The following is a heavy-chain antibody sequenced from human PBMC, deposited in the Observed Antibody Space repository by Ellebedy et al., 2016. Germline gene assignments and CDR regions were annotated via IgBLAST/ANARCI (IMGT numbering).Heavy chain of an antibody. Sequence: GESLKISCAASGFTFSTYEMHWVRQPTGKGLEWVSAIGTAGNTFYTDSVKGRFTISRDNSRNTLYLQMNSLTAEDTAVYYCARDLWELHFDYFFDYWGQGILVTVSS. D-gene: IGHD3-9*01. J-gene: IGHJ4*02. CDR1: GFTFSTYE. V-gene: IGHV3-13*01. CDR3: ARDLWELHFDYFFDY. CDR2: IGTAGNT.